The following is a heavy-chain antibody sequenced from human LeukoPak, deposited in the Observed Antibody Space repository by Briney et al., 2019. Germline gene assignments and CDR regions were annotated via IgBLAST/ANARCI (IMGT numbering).Heavy chain of an antibody. V-gene: IGHV3-7*03. CDR1: GFTFSSYW. CDR3: ALYYYDSSGYAYFDY. D-gene: IGHD3-22*01. Sequence: GGSLRLSCSASGFTFSSYWMSWVRQPPGKGLEWVANIKQDGSEKYYVDSMRGRFTISRDNAKNSVYLQMNSLRAEDTAVYYCALYYYDSSGYAYFDYWGQGTLVTVSS. J-gene: IGHJ4*02. CDR2: IKQDGSEK.